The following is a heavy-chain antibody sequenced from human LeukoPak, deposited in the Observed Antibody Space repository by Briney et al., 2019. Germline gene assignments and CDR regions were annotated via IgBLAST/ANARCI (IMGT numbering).Heavy chain of an antibody. Sequence: GGSLRLSCTASGFTFSSYTMSWVRQAPGKGLKWVSTISTGGGNTYYADSVQGRFTVSRDNSKNTLYLQMNSLRAEDTAVYYCAKPTHPIAVAGPFDYWGQGTLVTVSS. D-gene: IGHD6-19*01. CDR2: ISTGGGNT. CDR3: AKPTHPIAVAGPFDY. J-gene: IGHJ4*02. CDR1: GFTFSSYT. V-gene: IGHV3-23*01.